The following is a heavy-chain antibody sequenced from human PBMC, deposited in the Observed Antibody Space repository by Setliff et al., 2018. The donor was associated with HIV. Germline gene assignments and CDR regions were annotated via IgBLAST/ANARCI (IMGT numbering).Heavy chain of an antibody. CDR1: GYTFNRYG. D-gene: IGHD6-19*01. CDR3: ARVPYRSAWFSGGHDAFDV. CDR2: ISGYNGNT. V-gene: IGHV1-18*01. J-gene: IGHJ3*01. Sequence: GASVKVSCKASGYTFNRYGISWVRQAPGQGLEWMGWISGYNGNTKYVQNLQGRVTMRTDTSTSTVYMELRSLRSDDTAVYYCARVPYRSAWFSGGHDAFDVWGQGTMVTVSS.